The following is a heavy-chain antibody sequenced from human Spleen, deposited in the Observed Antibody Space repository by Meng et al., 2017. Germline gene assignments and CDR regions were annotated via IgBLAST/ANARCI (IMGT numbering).Heavy chain of an antibody. J-gene: IGHJ3*02. CDR2: IYHSGST. Sequence: SETLSLTCTVSGDSITSDTYYWSWIRQHPGKGLEWIGYIYHSGSTYYNASLKSRVTISVDTSKNQFSLKLSAVTAADTAVYFCARVRQVPAADAFDIWGQGTMVTVSS. CDR1: GDSITSDTYY. CDR3: ARVRQVPAADAFDI. D-gene: IGHD2-2*01. V-gene: IGHV4-31*02.